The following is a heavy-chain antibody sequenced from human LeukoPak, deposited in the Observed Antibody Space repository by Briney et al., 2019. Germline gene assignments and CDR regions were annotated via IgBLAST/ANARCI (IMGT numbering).Heavy chain of an antibody. V-gene: IGHV3-30*18. CDR3: AKDRGDFWSGYTPFDY. CDR1: GFPFSSYG. D-gene: IGHD3-3*01. Sequence: PGTSLRLSCSPSGFPFSSYGMHWVRQAPGKGLEWVAVISYDGSSEYYADSVKGRFTISRDNSKNTLYLQMNSLRAEDTAVYYCAKDRGDFWSGYTPFDYWGQGTLVTVSS. J-gene: IGHJ4*02. CDR2: ISYDGSSE.